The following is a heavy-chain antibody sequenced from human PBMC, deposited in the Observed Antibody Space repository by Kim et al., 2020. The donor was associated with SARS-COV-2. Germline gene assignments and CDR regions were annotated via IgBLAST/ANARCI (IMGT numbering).Heavy chain of an antibody. Sequence: GGSLRLSCAASGFTLRSYWINWVRQAPGKGLVWLSRIGGDGISTHYADSVKGRFTVSRDNDDNTVYLQMNSLRADDTAVYYCARGMFKTGFDVWGQGTTVTVSS. CDR2: IGGDGIST. D-gene: IGHD3-10*02. V-gene: IGHV3-74*01. CDR3: ARGMFKTGFDV. J-gene: IGHJ6*02. CDR1: GFTLRSYW.